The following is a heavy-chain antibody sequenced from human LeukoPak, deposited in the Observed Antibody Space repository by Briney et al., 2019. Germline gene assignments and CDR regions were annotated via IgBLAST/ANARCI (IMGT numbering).Heavy chain of an antibody. CDR3: ARTKRIGYCSSTSCYHYMDV. V-gene: IGHV4-34*01. Sequence: KASETLSLTCAAYGGSFSGYYWSWIRQPPGKGLEWIGEINHSGSTNYNPSLKSRVTISVDTSKNQFSLKLSSVTAADTAVYYCARTKRIGYCSSTSCYHYMDVWGKGTTVTVSS. D-gene: IGHD2-2*03. CDR1: GGSFSGYY. J-gene: IGHJ6*03. CDR2: INHSGST.